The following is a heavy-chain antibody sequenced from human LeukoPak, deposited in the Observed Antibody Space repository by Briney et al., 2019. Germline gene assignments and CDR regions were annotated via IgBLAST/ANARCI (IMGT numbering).Heavy chain of an antibody. Sequence: GGSLRLSCAASGFTFSSYSMNWARQAPGKGLEWVSYISSSSSTIYYADSVKGRFTISRDNAKNSLYLQMNSLRDEDTAVYYCARDWGYYDSSGLDVWGQGTTVTVSS. CDR1: GFTFSSYS. D-gene: IGHD3-22*01. CDR2: ISSSSSTI. V-gene: IGHV3-48*02. J-gene: IGHJ6*02. CDR3: ARDWGYYDSSGLDV.